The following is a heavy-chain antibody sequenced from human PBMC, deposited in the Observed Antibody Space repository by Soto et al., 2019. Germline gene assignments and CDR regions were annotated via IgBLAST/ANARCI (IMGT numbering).Heavy chain of an antibody. J-gene: IGHJ6*02. CDR2: ISGSGGST. CDR1: GFTFSSYA. D-gene: IGHD5-18*01. V-gene: IGHV3-23*01. Sequence: PGGSLRLSCAASGFTFSSYAMSWVRQAPGKGLEWVSAISGSGGSTYYADSVKGRFTISRDNSKNTLYLQMNSLRAEDTAVYYCAKDPEGIQLWYAGYYYGMDVWGQGTTVTVSS. CDR3: AKDPEGIQLWYAGYYYGMDV.